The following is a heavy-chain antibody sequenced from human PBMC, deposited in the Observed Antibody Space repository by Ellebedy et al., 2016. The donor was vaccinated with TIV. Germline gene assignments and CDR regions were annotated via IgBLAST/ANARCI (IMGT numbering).Heavy chain of an antibody. V-gene: IGHV4-59*05. CDR1: GDSINNYY. CDR3: ARHEPFGIAVLY. D-gene: IGHD6-19*01. Sequence: SETLSLTCTVSGDSINNYYWSWIRQPPGKGLEWIGSIYYSGSTYYNPSLKSRVTISVDTSKNQFSLKLSSVTAADTAVYYCARHEPFGIAVLYWGQGTLVTVSS. J-gene: IGHJ4*02. CDR2: IYYSGST.